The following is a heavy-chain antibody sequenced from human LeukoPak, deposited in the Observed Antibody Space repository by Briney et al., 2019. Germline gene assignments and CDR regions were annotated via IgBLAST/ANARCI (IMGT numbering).Heavy chain of an antibody. CDR1: GFTFSSYA. CDR2: VSYDGSNK. V-gene: IGHV3-30-3*01. J-gene: IGHJ4*02. CDR3: ARSSGYYKHFDY. Sequence: GGSLRLSCAASGFTFSSYAMLWVRQAPGKGLEWVAVVSYDGSNKYYADSVKGRFTISRDNSKNTLYLQMNSLRAEDTAVYYCARSSGYYKHFDYWGQGTLVTVSS. D-gene: IGHD3-22*01.